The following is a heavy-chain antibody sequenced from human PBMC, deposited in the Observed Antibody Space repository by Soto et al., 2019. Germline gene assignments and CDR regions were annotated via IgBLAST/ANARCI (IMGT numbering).Heavy chain of an antibody. CDR1: GYTFTSYA. J-gene: IGHJ4*02. CDR2: INAGNGNT. Sequence: QVQLVQSGAEVKKPGASVKVSCKASGYTFTSYAMHWVRQAPVQRLEWMGWINAGNGNTKYSQKFQGRVTITRDTSASTAYIDLSRLRSEDTTVYYCARDPGGGTDYWGQGTLVTVSS. V-gene: IGHV1-3*01. D-gene: IGHD2-15*01. CDR3: ARDPGGGTDY.